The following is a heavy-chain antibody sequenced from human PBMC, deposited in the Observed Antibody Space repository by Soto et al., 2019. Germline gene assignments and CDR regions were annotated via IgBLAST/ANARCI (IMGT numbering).Heavy chain of an antibody. CDR2: IIPIFGTA. J-gene: IGHJ6*02. CDR3: ARGRPCVRMGYDSSGMDV. CDR1: GGTFSRYA. D-gene: IGHD2-8*01. Sequence: QVQLVQSGAEVKKPGSSVKVSCKASGGTFSRYAISWVRQAPGQGLEWMGGIIPIFGTANYAHKFQGRVTITADESTSTAYMELNSLRSEDTAVYYCARGRPCVRMGYDSSGMDVWGQGTPVTVSS. V-gene: IGHV1-69*01.